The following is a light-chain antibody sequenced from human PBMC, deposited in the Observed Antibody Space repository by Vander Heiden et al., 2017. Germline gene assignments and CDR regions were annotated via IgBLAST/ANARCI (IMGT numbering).Light chain of an antibody. Sequence: EIVLTQSPGTLSLSPGERATLSCRASQSVSSSYLAWDQQKPGQAPRLLIYGASSRDTGIQDRFSGSGSGTDFTLTSSRLETEDFAVDYCQQYGSYVYTVGQVNKIEIK. V-gene: IGKV3-20*01. J-gene: IGKJ2*01. CDR3: QQYGSYVYT. CDR2: GAS. CDR1: QSVSSSY.